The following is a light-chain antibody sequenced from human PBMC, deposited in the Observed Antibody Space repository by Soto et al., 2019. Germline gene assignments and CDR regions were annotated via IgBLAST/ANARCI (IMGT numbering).Light chain of an antibody. CDR1: HSVSTTD. V-gene: IGKV3-20*01. Sequence: EIVLTQSPGTLSLSPGETATLSCGASHSVSTTDLAWYQQKPGQPPRLLIYGTSNRATGIPARFRGSGSGTDFTLTIISLDPEDFAVYYCQHYESSVWTFGQGTKVVFK. CDR3: QHYESSVWT. CDR2: GTS. J-gene: IGKJ1*01.